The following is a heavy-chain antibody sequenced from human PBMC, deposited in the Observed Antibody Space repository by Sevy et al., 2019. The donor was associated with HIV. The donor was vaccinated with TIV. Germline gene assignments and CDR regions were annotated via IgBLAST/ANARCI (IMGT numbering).Heavy chain of an antibody. J-gene: IGHJ6*02. CDR3: AREHSDYEGGMDV. V-gene: IGHV3-30-3*01. CDR1: GFTFSTYA. D-gene: IGHD4-4*01. CDR2: ISYDGSNK. Sequence: GGSLRLSCVASGFTFSTYAMFWVRQAPGKGLEWVAVISYDGSNKYYADSVKGRFTISRDNSKSTLYLQMNSLRAEDTALYYCAREHSDYEGGMDVWGQGTTVTVSS.